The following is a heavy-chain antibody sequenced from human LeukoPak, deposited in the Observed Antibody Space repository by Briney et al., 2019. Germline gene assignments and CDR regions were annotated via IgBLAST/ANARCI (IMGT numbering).Heavy chain of an antibody. V-gene: IGHV3-21*01. CDR2: ISPTTAYI. J-gene: IGHJ4*02. D-gene: IGHD3-10*01. CDR1: GFNFSAYT. Sequence: GGSLRLSCATSGFNFSAYTMNWVRQAPGKGLDWVSSISPTTAYIHYADSMKGRFTISRDNARRSLYLRMNSLRVEDMAMYYCVSSLHGFSYGPGYWGQGTLVIVSS. CDR3: VSSLHGFSYGPGY.